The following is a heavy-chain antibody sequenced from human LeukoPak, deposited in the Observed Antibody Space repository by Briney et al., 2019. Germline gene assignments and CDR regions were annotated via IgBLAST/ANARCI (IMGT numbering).Heavy chain of an antibody. Sequence: GASVKVSCKASGYTFTSYDINWVRQATGQGLEWMGWMNPNSGNTGYAQKFQGRVTITRNTSIGTAYMELSSLRSEDTAVYYCARETYYDFWSGYYTEHAFDIWGQGTMVTVSS. J-gene: IGHJ3*02. V-gene: IGHV1-8*03. CDR1: GYTFTSYD. D-gene: IGHD3-3*01. CDR2: MNPNSGNT. CDR3: ARETYYDFWSGYYTEHAFDI.